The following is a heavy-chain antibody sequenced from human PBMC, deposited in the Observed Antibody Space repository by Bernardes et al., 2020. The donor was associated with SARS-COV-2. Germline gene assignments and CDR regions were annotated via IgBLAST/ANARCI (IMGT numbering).Heavy chain of an antibody. CDR3: ARTLDFWSGYPVHNWFDP. V-gene: IGHV3-21*01. Sequence: GGSLRLSCAASGFTFSSYSMNWVRQAPGKGLEWVSSISSSSSYIYYADSVKGRFTISRDNAKNSLYLQMNSLRAEDTAVYYCARTLDFWSGYPVHNWFDPWGQGTLVTVSS. CDR2: ISSSSSYI. D-gene: IGHD3-3*01. J-gene: IGHJ5*02. CDR1: GFTFSSYS.